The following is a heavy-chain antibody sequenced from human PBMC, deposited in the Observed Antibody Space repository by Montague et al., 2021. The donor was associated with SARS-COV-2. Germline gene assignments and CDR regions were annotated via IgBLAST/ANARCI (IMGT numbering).Heavy chain of an antibody. Sequence: SETLSLTCTVSGGSITSNWWSWIWQPPGKGLEWVGCALYTGRSRSNPSPQSSVLISVETSKNQVSLKLSSVTAADTAVYYCARDTFYYVSGSYYVGTFDMWGQGTMVTVSS. D-gene: IGHD3-10*01. CDR1: GGSITSNW. V-gene: IGHV4-59*01. CDR3: ARDTFYYVSGSYYVGTFDM. CDR2: ALYTGRS. J-gene: IGHJ3*02.